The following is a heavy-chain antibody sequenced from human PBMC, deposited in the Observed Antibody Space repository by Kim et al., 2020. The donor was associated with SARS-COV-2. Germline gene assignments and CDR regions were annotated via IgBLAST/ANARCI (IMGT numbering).Heavy chain of an antibody. Sequence: GGSLRLSCAASGFTFRNAWMSWVRQAPGKGLEWVGLIKTKAEGGTAHYAAPVKGRFTISTDDSESTLYLQMNSLKTEDTAVYYCTADPQYYDSNAYYYPASLPLYWGQETQVTVSS. CDR3: TADPQYYDSNAYYYPASLPLY. CDR2: IKTKAEGGTA. V-gene: IGHV3-15*01. D-gene: IGHD3-22*01. J-gene: IGHJ4*02. CDR1: GFTFRNAW.